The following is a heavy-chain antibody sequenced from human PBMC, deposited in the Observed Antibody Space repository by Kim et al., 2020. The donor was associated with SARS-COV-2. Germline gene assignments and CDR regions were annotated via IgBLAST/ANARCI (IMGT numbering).Heavy chain of an antibody. Sequence: PSETLSLTCAVYGGPFTDHYWSWIRQPPGKGLEWIGEINHSENTAYNPSLKSRVAISVDTSKKQISLKLTSVTAADTAVYYCARGYKTDWYVGTHWGQGTLVTVSS. V-gene: IGHV4-34*01. CDR2: INHSENT. CDR1: GGPFTDHY. D-gene: IGHD3-9*01. J-gene: IGHJ4*02. CDR3: ARGYKTDWYVGTH.